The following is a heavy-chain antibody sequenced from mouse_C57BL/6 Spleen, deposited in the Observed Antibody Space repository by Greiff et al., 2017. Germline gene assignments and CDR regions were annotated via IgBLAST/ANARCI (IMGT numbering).Heavy chain of an antibody. CDR3: ARGAGTTVVGYYAMDY. Sequence: QVQLQQSGAELVKPGASVKLSCKASGYTFTSYWMHWVKQRPGRGLEWIGRIDPNSGGTKYNEKFKSKATLTVDKPSSTAYMQLSSLTSEDSAVYYCARGAGTTVVGYYAMDYWGQGTSVTVSS. CDR1: GYTFTSYW. J-gene: IGHJ4*01. V-gene: IGHV1-72*01. CDR2: IDPNSGGT. D-gene: IGHD1-1*01.